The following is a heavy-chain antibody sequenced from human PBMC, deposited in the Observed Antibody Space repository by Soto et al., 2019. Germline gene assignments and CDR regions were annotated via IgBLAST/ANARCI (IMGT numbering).Heavy chain of an antibody. V-gene: IGHV3-15*01. Sequence: PGGSLRLSCAASGFTLSNVWMTWVRRAPGKGLEWVGRIKSEIEGGTTDYAAPVKGRFTISRDDSRNTLYLQMNSLKTEDTAVYYCSNDAYEGLDTWGQGTQVTVSS. CDR3: SNDAYEGLDT. D-gene: IGHD5-12*01. J-gene: IGHJ5*02. CDR2: IKSEIEGGTT. CDR1: GFTLSNVW.